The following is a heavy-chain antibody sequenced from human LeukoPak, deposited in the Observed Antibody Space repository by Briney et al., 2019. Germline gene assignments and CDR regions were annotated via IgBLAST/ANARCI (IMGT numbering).Heavy chain of an antibody. CDR2: ISGSGGST. D-gene: IGHD3-16*01. Sequence: GGSLRLSCAASGFTFSSYAMSWVRQAPGKGLEWVSAISGSGGSTYYADSVKGRFTISRDNCKNTLYLQMNSLRAEDTAVYYCAKDGIHDGGTIDYWGQGTLVTVSS. CDR1: GFTFSSYA. J-gene: IGHJ4*02. CDR3: AKDGIHDGGTIDY. V-gene: IGHV3-23*01.